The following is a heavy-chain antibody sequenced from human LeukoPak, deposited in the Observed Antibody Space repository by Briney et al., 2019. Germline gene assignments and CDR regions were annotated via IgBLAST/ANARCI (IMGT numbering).Heavy chain of an antibody. J-gene: IGHJ4*02. Sequence: ASVKVSCKASGYTFTGYYMHWVRQAPGQGLEWMGWINPNSGGTNYAQKFQGRVTMTRDTSISTAYMELSRLRSDDTAVYYCARPYSSGWSASPKYFDYCGQGTLVTVSS. CDR1: GYTFTGYY. CDR3: ARPYSSGWSASPKYFDY. V-gene: IGHV1-2*02. CDR2: INPNSGGT. D-gene: IGHD6-19*01.